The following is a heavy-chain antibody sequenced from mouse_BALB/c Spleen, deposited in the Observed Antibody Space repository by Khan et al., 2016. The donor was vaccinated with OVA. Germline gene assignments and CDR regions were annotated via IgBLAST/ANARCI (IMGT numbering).Heavy chain of an antibody. D-gene: IGHD1-1*01. V-gene: IGHV3-2*02. CDR3: ARVYGGDFDY. CDR2: ISYSGNT. Sequence: EVQLVESGPGLVKPSQSLSLTCTVTGYSITSDYAWNWIRQFPGNKLEWMGFISYSGNTKYNPSLKSRFSITRDTSKNQFFLQLNSVTTEDTATFYWARVYGGDFDYWAKAPLSQSPQ. J-gene: IGHJ2*02. CDR1: GYSITSDYA.